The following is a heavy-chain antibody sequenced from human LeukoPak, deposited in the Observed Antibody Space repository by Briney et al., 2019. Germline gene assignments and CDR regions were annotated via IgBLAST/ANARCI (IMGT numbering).Heavy chain of an antibody. CDR2: INPNSGGT. D-gene: IGHD2-15*01. J-gene: IGHJ4*02. V-gene: IGHV1-2*02. CDR1: GYTFTGYY. CDR3: ATIAGYCSGGSCFGKPEHFDY. Sequence: GASVKVSCKASGYTFTGYYMHWVRQAPGQGLEWMGWINPNSGGTNYAQKFQGRVTMTRDTSISTAYMELSRLRSDDTAVYYCATIAGYCSGGSCFGKPEHFDYWGQGTLVTVSS.